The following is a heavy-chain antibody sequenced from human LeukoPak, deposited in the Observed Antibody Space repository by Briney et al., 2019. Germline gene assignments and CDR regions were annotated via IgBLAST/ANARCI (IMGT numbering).Heavy chain of an antibody. CDR1: GFTFSSYG. J-gene: IGHJ6*02. CDR3: ARVDGERAVVPAAILGAHYYYYGMDV. CDR2: IWYDGSNK. Sequence: PGGSLRLSCAASGFTFSSYGMHWVRQAPGKGLEWVAVIWYDGSNKYYADSVKGRFTISRDNSKNTLYLQMNSLRAEDTAVYYCARVDGERAVVPAAILGAHYYYYGMDVWGQGTTVTVSS. V-gene: IGHV3-33*01. D-gene: IGHD2-2*02.